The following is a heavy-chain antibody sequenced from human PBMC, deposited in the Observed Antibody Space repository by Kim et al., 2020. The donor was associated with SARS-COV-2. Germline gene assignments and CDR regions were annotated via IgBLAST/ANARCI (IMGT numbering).Heavy chain of an antibody. D-gene: IGHD2-2*01. CDR3: ARASGLAYALLTVDV. V-gene: IGHV3-30*04. J-gene: IGHJ6*02. Sequence: GGSLRLSCAASGFTFSSYAMHWVRQAPGKGLEWVAVISYDGSNKYYADSVKGRFTISRDNSKNTLYLQMNSLRAEDTAVYYCARASGLAYALLTVDVWGQGTTVTVSS. CDR1: GFTFSSYA. CDR2: ISYDGSNK.